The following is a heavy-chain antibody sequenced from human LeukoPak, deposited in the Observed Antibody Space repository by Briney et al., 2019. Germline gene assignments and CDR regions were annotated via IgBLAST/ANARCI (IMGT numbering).Heavy chain of an antibody. CDR1: GGTFSSYA. V-gene: IGHV1-69*04. CDR2: IIPILGIA. CDR3: ARPIVGATTWDLDY. J-gene: IGHJ4*02. D-gene: IGHD1-26*01. Sequence: GASVKASCKASGGTFSSYAISWVRQAPGQGLEWMGRIIPILGIANYAQKFQGRVTITADKSTSTAYMELSSLRSEDTAVYYCARPIVGATTWDLDYWGQGTLVTVSS.